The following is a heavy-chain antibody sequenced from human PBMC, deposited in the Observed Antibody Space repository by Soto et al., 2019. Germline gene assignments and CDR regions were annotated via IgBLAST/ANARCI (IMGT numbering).Heavy chain of an antibody. CDR1: GFTFSSFE. Sequence: EVQLLESGGGLVQPGGSLRLSCAASGFTFSSFEMSWVRQAPGRGLEWVSFISDDSSRTYYADAVKGRFTISRDNSKHPLYLQMNSLTAEDTAVDAWVKGGWLDFWGQGTLVTVSS. CDR2: ISDDSSRT. V-gene: IGHV3-23*01. CDR3: VKGGWLDF. D-gene: IGHD3-16*01. J-gene: IGHJ5*01.